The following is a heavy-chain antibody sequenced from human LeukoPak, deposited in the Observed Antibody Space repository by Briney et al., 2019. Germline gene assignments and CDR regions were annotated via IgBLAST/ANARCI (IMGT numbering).Heavy chain of an antibody. CDR1: GFTLSSYA. J-gene: IGHJ6*03. CDR3: VRDRNDGVYYYYYMDV. V-gene: IGHV3-23*01. Sequence: GGSLRLSCAASGFTLSSYAMSWVRQAPGKGLEWVSATSSSDAGTYYAESVRGRFTISRDNAKNSLYLQMNSLRGEDTAVYYCVRDRNDGVYYYYYMDVWGKGTTVTVSS. CDR2: TSSSDAGT. D-gene: IGHD1-1*01.